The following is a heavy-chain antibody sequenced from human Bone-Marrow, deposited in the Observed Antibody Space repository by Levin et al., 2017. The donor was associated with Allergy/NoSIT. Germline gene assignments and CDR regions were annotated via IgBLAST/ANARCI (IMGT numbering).Heavy chain of an antibody. D-gene: IGHD3-22*01. Sequence: PSETLSLTCTVSGGSISSGDYYWSWIRQPPGKGLEWIGYIYYSGSAYYNPSLKSRVTISVDTSKNQFSLKVTSVTAADTAVYYCATFYYYDTSGFDHWGQGSLVTVSS. CDR1: GGSISSGDYY. J-gene: IGHJ4*02. CDR3: ATFYYYDTSGFDH. V-gene: IGHV4-30-4*01. CDR2: IYYSGSA.